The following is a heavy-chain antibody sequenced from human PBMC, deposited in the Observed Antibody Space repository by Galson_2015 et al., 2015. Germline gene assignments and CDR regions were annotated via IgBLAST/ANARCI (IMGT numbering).Heavy chain of an antibody. CDR3: AHIRVSMLRGLAIPYYFDY. CDR1: GFSLSTSAVG. CDR2: IYWNDDE. J-gene: IGHJ4*02. D-gene: IGHD3-10*01. Sequence: PALVKPTQTLTLTCTFSGFSLSTSAVGVGWIRQPPGKALEWLALIYWNDDERYSPSLKTRLTITKDTSKNQVVLTMTNMDPVDTATYYCAHIRVSMLRGLAIPYYFDYWGQGALVTVSS. V-gene: IGHV2-5*01.